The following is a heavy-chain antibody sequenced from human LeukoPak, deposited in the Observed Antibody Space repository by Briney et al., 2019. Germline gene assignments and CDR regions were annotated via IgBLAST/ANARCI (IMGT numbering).Heavy chain of an antibody. J-gene: IGHJ5*02. D-gene: IGHD4-11*01. CDR2: IYHSGST. CDR3: ARPHDYSNYEFDP. Sequence: SETLSLTCTVSGYSISSGYYWGWIRQPPGKGLEWIGSIYHSGSTYYNPSLKSRVTISVDTSKNQFSLKLSSVTAADTAVYYCARPHDYSNYEFDPWGQGTLVTVSS. CDR1: GYSISSGYY. V-gene: IGHV4-38-2*02.